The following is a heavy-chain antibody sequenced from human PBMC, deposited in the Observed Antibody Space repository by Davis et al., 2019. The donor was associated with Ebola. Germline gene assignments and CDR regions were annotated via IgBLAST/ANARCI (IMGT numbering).Heavy chain of an antibody. J-gene: IGHJ6*02. V-gene: IGHV1-3*01. CDR3: AGGGVAGYYYYGMDV. D-gene: IGHD6-19*01. Sequence: ASVKVSCKASGYTFTSYAMHWVRQAPGQRLEWMGWINAGNGNTKYSQKFQGRVTITRDTSASTAYMELSSLRSEDTAVYYCAGGGVAGYYYYGMDVWGQGTTVTVSS. CDR2: INAGNGNT. CDR1: GYTFTSYA.